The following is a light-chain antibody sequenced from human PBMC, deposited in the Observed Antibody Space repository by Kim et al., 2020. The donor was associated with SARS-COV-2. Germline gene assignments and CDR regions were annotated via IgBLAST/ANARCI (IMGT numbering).Light chain of an antibody. CDR2: KNN. V-gene: IGLV1-47*01. Sequence: QSVLTQPPSASGTPGQRVTISCSGTTSNIGDNFAYWYQRRPGSAPKLIIFKNNQRPSGVPDRFSGSKSGTSASLAISDLRSDDEADYYCAAWDDSLGGVLFAGGTKLTVL. J-gene: IGLJ2*01. CDR3: AAWDDSLGGVL. CDR1: TSNIGDNF.